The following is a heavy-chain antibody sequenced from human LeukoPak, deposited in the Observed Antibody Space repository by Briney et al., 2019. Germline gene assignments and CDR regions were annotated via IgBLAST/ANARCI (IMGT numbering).Heavy chain of an antibody. CDR1: GGTFSSYA. V-gene: IGHV3-30-3*01. CDR3: ASEYYDFWSGYSENWFDP. Sequence: SCKASGGTFSSYAMHWVRQAPGKGLEWVAVISYDGGNKYYADSVKGRFTISRDNSKNTLYLQMNSLRAEDTAVYYCASEYYDFWSGYSENWFDPWGQGTLVTVSS. J-gene: IGHJ5*02. D-gene: IGHD3-3*01. CDR2: ISYDGGNK.